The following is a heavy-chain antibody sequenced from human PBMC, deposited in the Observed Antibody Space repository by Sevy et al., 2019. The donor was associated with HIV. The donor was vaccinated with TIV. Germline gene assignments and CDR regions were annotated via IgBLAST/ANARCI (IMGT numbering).Heavy chain of an antibody. CDR2: INAGNGNT. V-gene: IGHV1-3*01. CDR1: GYTFTSYA. D-gene: IGHD6-13*01. J-gene: IGHJ5*02. Sequence: ASVKVSCKASGYTFTSYAMHWVRQAPGQRLESMGWINAGNGNTKYSQKFQGRVTITRDTSASTAYMELSSLRSEDTAVYYCARAYSSSSHNWFDPWGQGTLVTVSS. CDR3: ARAYSSSSHNWFDP.